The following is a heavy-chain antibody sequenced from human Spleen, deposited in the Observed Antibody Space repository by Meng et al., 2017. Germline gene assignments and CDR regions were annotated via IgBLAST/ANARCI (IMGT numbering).Heavy chain of an antibody. Sequence: GESLKISCAASGFTFSSYWMHWVRQAPGKGLVWVSRINSDGSSTSYADSVKGRFTISRDNAKNTLYLQMNSLRAEDTAVYYCAREWQQLPFDYWGQGTLVTVSS. V-gene: IGHV3-74*01. CDR3: AREWQQLPFDY. D-gene: IGHD6-13*01. CDR2: INSDGSST. CDR1: GFTFSSYW. J-gene: IGHJ4*02.